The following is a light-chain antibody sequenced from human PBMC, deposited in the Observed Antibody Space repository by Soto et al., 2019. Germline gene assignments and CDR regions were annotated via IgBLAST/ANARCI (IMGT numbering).Light chain of an antibody. CDR1: QSVSTY. CDR2: DAS. J-gene: IGKJ4*01. CDR3: QQRSNWPLT. V-gene: IGKV3-11*01. Sequence: EIVLTQSPATLSLSPGERATLSCRASQSVSTYLAWYQQKPGQAPRLLIYDASNRATGIPARFSGSGSGTXXXLTIXSLEPEDFAVYYCQQRSNWPLTFGGGTKVEIK.